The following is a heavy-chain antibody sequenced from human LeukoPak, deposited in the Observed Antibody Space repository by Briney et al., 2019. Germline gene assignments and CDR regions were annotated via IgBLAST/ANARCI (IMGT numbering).Heavy chain of an antibody. D-gene: IGHD6-13*01. CDR1: GFTFSSYG. J-gene: IGHJ6*02. CDR2: ISYDGSNK. CDR3: AKSLRSSWYYYYYYYGMDV. V-gene: IGHV3-30*18. Sequence: PGGSLRLSCAASGFTFSSYGMHWVRQTPGKGLEWVAVISYDGSNKYYADSVKGRFTISRDNSKNTLYLQMNSLRAEDTAVYYCAKSLRSSWYYYYYYYGMDVWGQGTTVTVSS.